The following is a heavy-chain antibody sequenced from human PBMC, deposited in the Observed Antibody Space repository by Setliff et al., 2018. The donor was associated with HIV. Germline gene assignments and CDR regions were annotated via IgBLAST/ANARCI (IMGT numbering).Heavy chain of an antibody. CDR2: IYYSGYT. CDR1: GGSIRSHS. J-gene: IGHJ4*02. V-gene: IGHV4-59*11. D-gene: IGHD2-15*01. CDR3: AREAPGSRNRWPYYFDF. Sequence: SETLSLTCAVSGGSIRSHSWNWIRQPPGKGLEWIGRIYYSGYTEYNPSLKSRVTLSVDASMNQFSLKMTSVTAADTAVYYCAREAPGSRNRWPYYFDFWGQGMLVTVS.